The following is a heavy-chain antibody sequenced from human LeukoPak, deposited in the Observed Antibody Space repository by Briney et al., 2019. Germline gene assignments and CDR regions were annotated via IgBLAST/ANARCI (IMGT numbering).Heavy chain of an antibody. V-gene: IGHV3-48*04. Sequence: GGSLRLSCAASGLTFSDYSMNWVRQAPGKGLEWVSYISFSVNTKYYGDSVKGRLTISRDNAKNSLYLHMDSLRAEDTAVYYCARGAYSSGWAYFDHWGQGTLVTVS. CDR2: ISFSVNTK. D-gene: IGHD6-19*01. CDR1: GLTFSDYS. J-gene: IGHJ4*02. CDR3: ARGAYSSGWAYFDH.